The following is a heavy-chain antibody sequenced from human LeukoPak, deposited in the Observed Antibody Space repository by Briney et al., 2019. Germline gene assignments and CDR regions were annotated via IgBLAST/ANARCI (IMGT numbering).Heavy chain of an antibody. V-gene: IGHV3-30*04. D-gene: IGHD6-13*01. CDR2: ISYDGTYK. Sequence: GGSLRLSCSGSGFIFDDYTLHWVRQAPGKVLEGVAVISYDGTYKYSAGSVKGRFNISRDNSKNTVFLQMNSLRPEDTAVYYCARSNSSSWHYFDDWGQGTLVAVSS. CDR1: GFIFDDYT. J-gene: IGHJ4*02. CDR3: ARSNSSSWHYFDD.